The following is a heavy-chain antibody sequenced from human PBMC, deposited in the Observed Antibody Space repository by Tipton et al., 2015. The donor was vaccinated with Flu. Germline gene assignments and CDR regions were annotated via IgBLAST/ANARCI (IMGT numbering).Heavy chain of an antibody. Sequence: TLSLTCTVSGGSINSGDYYWSWIRQPPGKGPEWIGHIYYSGSTYYNPSLKSRLIMSVDTSKNHFSLKLSSVTAADTAVYYCARVGGQGYGDSSNWFDPWGQGTLVPVSS. D-gene: IGHD4-17*01. CDR2: IYYSGST. CDR3: ARVGGQGYGDSSNWFDP. J-gene: IGHJ5*02. V-gene: IGHV4-30-4*01. CDR1: GGSINSGDYY.